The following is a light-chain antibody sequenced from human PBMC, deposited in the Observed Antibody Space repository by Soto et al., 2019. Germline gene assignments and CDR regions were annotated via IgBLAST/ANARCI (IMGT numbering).Light chain of an antibody. CDR3: WSYAGSFTYV. CDR1: SSDVGSYTL. Sequence: QSALTQPASVSGSPGQSITISCTGSSSDVGSYTLVSWYQQHPGKVPKLMIYEVSKRPSGVFVRFSGSRSGNTASLTISGLQAEDEADYFCWSYAGSFTYVFGTGTKVTVL. J-gene: IGLJ1*01. CDR2: EVS. V-gene: IGLV2-23*02.